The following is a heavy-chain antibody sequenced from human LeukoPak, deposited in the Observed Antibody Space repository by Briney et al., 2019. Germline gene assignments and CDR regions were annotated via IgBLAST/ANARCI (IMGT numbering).Heavy chain of an antibody. CDR1: GGSISSSSYY. CDR2: MYHSGTT. Sequence: SETLSLTCTVSGGSISSSSYYWGWIRQPPGKGLEWIGSMYHSGTTYYNPSLKSRVTISVDTSKNQFSLKLSSVTAADTAVYYCARVLDGIGGGLDYYYYMDVWGKGTTVTVSS. V-gene: IGHV4-39*07. CDR3: ARVLDGIGGGLDYYYYMDV. D-gene: IGHD3-10*01. J-gene: IGHJ6*03.